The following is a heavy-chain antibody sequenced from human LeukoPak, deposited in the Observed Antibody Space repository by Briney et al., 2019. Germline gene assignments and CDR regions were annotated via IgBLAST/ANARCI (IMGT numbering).Heavy chain of an antibody. D-gene: IGHD3-10*01. Sequence: SVKVSCKASGGTFSRYAISWVRQAPGQGLEWMGGIIPVLGSANYAQKFQGRVTITADESTSTAYMELSSLRSEDTAVYYCARGPVRGVYNWFDPWGQGTLVTVSS. V-gene: IGHV1-69*13. J-gene: IGHJ5*02. CDR3: ARGPVRGVYNWFDP. CDR2: IIPVLGSA. CDR1: GGTFSRYA.